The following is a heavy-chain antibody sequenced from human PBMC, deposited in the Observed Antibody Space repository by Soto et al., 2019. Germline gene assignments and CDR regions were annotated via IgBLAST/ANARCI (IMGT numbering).Heavy chain of an antibody. Sequence: QVQLVQSAAEVKKPGASVKVSCKASGYTFIRYGISWVRQAPGQGFEWMGWISPYDDKTIYAQKLQGRVIMTTDTSTRIVSMELRGLKSDDTAVYYCARGGYYDNSWGKLNHYGLDVWGQGTSVTVSS. J-gene: IGHJ6*02. CDR3: ARGGYYDNSWGKLNHYGLDV. CDR2: ISPYDDKT. CDR1: GYTFIRYG. V-gene: IGHV1-18*01. D-gene: IGHD3-16*01.